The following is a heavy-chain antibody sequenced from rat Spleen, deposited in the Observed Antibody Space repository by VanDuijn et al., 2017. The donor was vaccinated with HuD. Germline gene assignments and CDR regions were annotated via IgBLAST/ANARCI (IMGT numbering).Heavy chain of an antibody. CDR2: IIFAASRT. V-gene: IGHV5S10*01. CDR3: ATPTPGIPFTY. Sequence: EVQLVETGGGLVQPGRSLKLSCVVSGFTFRSYWMYWIRQSPQKGLEWVAMIIFAASRTYYRDSVKGRFTISRDNAKSTLYLQMDSLRSEDTATYYCATPTPGIPFTYWGQGTLVTVSS. D-gene: IGHD1-4*01. J-gene: IGHJ3*01. CDR1: GFTFRSYW.